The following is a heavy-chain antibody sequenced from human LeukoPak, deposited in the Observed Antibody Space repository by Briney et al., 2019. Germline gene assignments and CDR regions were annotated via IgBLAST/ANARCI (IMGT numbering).Heavy chain of an antibody. V-gene: IGHV4-61*02. CDR1: GGSISSGSYY. J-gene: IGHJ3*02. D-gene: IGHD3-22*01. CDR3: ARILSITMIVVPYDAFDI. Sequence: SQTLSLTCTVSGGSISSGSYYWSWIRQPAGKGLEWIGRIYTSGSTNYNPSLKSRVTISVDTSKNQFSLKLSSVTAADTAVYYCARILSITMIVVPYDAFDIWGQGTMVTVSS. CDR2: IYTSGST.